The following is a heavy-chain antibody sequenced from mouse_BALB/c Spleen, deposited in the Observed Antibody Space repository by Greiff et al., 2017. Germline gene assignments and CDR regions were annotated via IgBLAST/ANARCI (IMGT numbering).Heavy chain of an antibody. V-gene: IGHV5-17*02. J-gene: IGHJ1*01. CDR2: ISSGSSTI. CDR3: ARSGGYYGNYGYFDV. D-gene: IGHD2-1*01. Sequence: EVHLVESGGGLVQPGGSRKLSCAASGFTFSSFGMHWVRQAPEKGLEWVAYISSGSSTIYYADTVKGRFTISRDNPKNTLFLQMTSLRSEDTAMYYCARSGGYYGNYGYFDVWGAGTTVTVSS. CDR1: GFTFSSFG.